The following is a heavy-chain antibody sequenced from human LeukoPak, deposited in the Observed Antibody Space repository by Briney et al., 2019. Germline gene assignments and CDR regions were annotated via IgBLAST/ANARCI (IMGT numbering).Heavy chain of an antibody. V-gene: IGHV4-30-2*01. CDR2: IYHSGST. J-gene: IGHJ4*02. CDR3: ARGEMATIRFDY. Sequence: PSETLSLTCAVSGGSISSGGYSWSWIRQPPGKGLEWIGYIYHSGSTYYNPSLKGRVTISVDRSKNQFSLKLSSVTAADTAVYYCARGEMATIRFDYWGQGTLVTVSS. D-gene: IGHD5-24*01. CDR1: GGSISSGGYS.